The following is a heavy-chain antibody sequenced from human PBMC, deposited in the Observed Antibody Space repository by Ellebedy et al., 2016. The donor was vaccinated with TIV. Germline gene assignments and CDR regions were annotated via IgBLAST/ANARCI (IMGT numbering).Heavy chain of an antibody. CDR1: SFDFSNAW. D-gene: IGHD6-19*01. CDR2: IKSKTDGGTT. Sequence: GESLKISCAASSFDFSNAWMNWVRQAPGMGLEWVGRIKSKTDGGTTDYAAPVKGRFTISRDDSKNTLYLQMNSLKTEDTAVYYCTLAAGGWYVDYWGQGTLVTVSS. V-gene: IGHV3-15*07. J-gene: IGHJ4*02. CDR3: TLAAGGWYVDY.